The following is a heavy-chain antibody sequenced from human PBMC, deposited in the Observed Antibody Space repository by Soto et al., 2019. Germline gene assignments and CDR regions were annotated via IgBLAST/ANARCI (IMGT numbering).Heavy chain of an antibody. CDR3: ARHILPHYYYDGSGYPGALDY. CDR1: GGSISSSSDY. D-gene: IGHD3-22*01. Sequence: TXGTLWLTGTVSGGSISSSSDYWGCIRQPPGKGLEWIGSIYYSGRTYYNPSLESRVTRSVDTSKNQFSLKLSAVNAADTAVYDCARHILPHYYYDGSGYPGALDYWGQGTRVTVSS. J-gene: IGHJ4*02. CDR2: IYYSGRT. V-gene: IGHV4-39*01.